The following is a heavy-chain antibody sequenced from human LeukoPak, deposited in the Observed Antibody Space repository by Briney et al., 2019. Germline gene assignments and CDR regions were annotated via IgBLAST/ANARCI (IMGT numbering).Heavy chain of an antibody. V-gene: IGHV3-23*01. Sequence: GGSLRLSCAASGFTFSSYSMSWVRQAPGKGLEWVSAISGSGGSTYYADSVKGRFTISRDNSKNTLYLQMNSLRAEDTAVYYCARVRFSYDVGGYYPDCVDYWGQGTLVTVSS. CDR2: ISGSGGST. CDR3: ARVRFSYDVGGYYPDCVDY. J-gene: IGHJ4*02. CDR1: GFTFSSYS. D-gene: IGHD3-22*01.